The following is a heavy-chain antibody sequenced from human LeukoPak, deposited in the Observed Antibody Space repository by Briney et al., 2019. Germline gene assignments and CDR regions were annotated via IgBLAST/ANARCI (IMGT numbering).Heavy chain of an antibody. J-gene: IGHJ4*02. V-gene: IGHV3-23*01. CDR2: ISGSGGST. CDR1: GFTFSSYE. D-gene: IGHD3-16*02. Sequence: GGSLRLSCAASGFTFSSYEMNWVCQAPGKGLEWVSAISGSGGSTYYADSVKGRFTISRDNSKNTLYLQMNSLRAEDTAVYYCAKDLRGYVWGSYRYPDYWGQGALVTVSS. CDR3: AKDLRGYVWGSYRYPDY.